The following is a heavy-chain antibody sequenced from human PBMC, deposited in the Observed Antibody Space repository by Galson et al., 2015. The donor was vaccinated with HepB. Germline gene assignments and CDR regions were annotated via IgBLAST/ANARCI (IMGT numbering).Heavy chain of an antibody. D-gene: IGHD3-3*01. CDR3: ALKTNRFGTYYDFWSGYYLV. CDR1: GFTFSSYA. CDR2: ISGSGGST. V-gene: IGHV3-23*01. Sequence: SLRLSCAASGFTFSSYAMSWVRQAPGKGLEWVSAISGSGGSTYYADSVKSRFTISRDNSKNTLYLQMNSLRAEDTAVYYCALKTNRFGTYYDFWSGYYLVWGQGTLVTVSS. J-gene: IGHJ4*02.